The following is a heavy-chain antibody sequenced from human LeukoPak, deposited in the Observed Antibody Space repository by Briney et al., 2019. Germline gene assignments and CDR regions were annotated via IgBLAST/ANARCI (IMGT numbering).Heavy chain of an antibody. V-gene: IGHV3-48*04. J-gene: IGHJ6*04. Sequence: GGSLRLSCVASGFSFSDYSMNWVRQAPGKGLEWVSYISRSGSTKYYADSVKGRFTISRDNAKNSLYLQMNSLRAEDTAVYYCAELGITMIGGVWGKGTTVTISS. D-gene: IGHD3-10*02. CDR3: AELGITMIGGV. CDR2: ISRSGSTK. CDR1: GFSFSDYS.